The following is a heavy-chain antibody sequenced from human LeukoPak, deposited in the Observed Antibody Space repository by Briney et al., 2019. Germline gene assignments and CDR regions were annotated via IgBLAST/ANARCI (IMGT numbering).Heavy chain of an antibody. V-gene: IGHV1-46*01. Sequence: ASVKVSCKASGYTFTSDYLHWVRQAPGQGLEWMGIINPSGGSTSYAQNFQGRVTMTRDTSTSTVYMELSSLRSEDTAVYYCARDPSGFLFDYWGQGTLVTVSS. CDR3: ARDPSGFLFDY. D-gene: IGHD3-3*01. CDR1: GYTFTSDY. J-gene: IGHJ4*02. CDR2: INPSGGST.